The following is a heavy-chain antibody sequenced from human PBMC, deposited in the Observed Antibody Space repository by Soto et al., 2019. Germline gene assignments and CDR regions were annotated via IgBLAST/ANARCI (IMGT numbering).Heavy chain of an antibody. V-gene: IGHV4-39*01. CDR3: ARHPRDDYNYGGSGIFDY. CDR1: GGSISSRTFW. D-gene: IGHD4-4*01. Sequence: ETLSLTCGVSGGSISSRTFWWAWIRQPPGKGLEWIGDMYYSGSSYSSPSLKSRVTLSVDTSKNQLSLKLNSVTAADTAVYYCARHPRDDYNYGGSGIFDYWGQGTLVTVSS. J-gene: IGHJ4*02. CDR2: MYYSGSS.